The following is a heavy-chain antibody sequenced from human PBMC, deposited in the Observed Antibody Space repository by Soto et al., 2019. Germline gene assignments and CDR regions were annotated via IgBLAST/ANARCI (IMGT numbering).Heavy chain of an antibody. CDR2: LSAPGVTT. J-gene: IGHJ6*02. CDR1: GFVFSSYS. V-gene: IGHV3-23*01. CDR3: AKEITYYYDTRGHQDVMDV. Sequence: PGGSLRLSCAASGFVFSSYSITWVRQAPWKGLEWVSTLSAPGVTTYYADSVQGRFTISRDNSKNTLYLLMDSLRAEDTAVYYCAKEITYYYDTRGHQDVMDVWGQVTTVTFCS. D-gene: IGHD3-22*01.